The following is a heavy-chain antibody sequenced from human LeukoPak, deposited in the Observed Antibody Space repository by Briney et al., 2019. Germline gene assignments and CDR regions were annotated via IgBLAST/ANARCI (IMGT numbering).Heavy chain of an antibody. CDR3: ARAPSSTSGTTFGY. J-gene: IGHJ4*02. CDR1: GYRFAVYY. V-gene: IGHV1-2*02. Sequence: SVKVSCKASGYRFAVYYMHWVRQAPGQGVEWMGWINPHSGGPNHEQKLQGRVTMTRDTFISTAYMELSRRRSDDTAMYYCARAPSSTSGTTFGYWGRGTLVTVSS. D-gene: IGHD1-1*01. CDR2: INPHSGGP.